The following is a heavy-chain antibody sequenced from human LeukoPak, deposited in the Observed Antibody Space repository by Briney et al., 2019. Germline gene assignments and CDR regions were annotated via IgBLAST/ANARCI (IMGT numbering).Heavy chain of an antibody. D-gene: IGHD3-10*01. Sequence: GGSLRLSCAASGFTFSTYGVYWVRQAPGKGLEWVSVIYSGGSTYYADSVKGRFTISRDNSKNTLYLQMNSLRAEDTAVYYCARGVLLPYYFDYWGQGTLVTVSS. CDR2: IYSGGST. CDR1: GFTFSTYG. V-gene: IGHV3-53*01. J-gene: IGHJ4*02. CDR3: ARGVLLPYYFDY.